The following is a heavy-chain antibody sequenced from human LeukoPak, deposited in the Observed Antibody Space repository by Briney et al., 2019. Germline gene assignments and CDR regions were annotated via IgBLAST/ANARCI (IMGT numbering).Heavy chain of an antibody. CDR2: MSGSAGST. V-gene: IGHV3-23*01. Sequence: GGSLRLSCAVSGFTISSYAMSWLRQAPGKGLEWVSAMSGSAGSTYYADSVKGRITISRDNSKNMLYLEMNSLRAEDTAVYYCAKDGERSLEWSPPLGYWGQGTLVTVSS. D-gene: IGHD3-3*01. J-gene: IGHJ4*02. CDR1: GFTISSYA. CDR3: AKDGERSLEWSPPLGY.